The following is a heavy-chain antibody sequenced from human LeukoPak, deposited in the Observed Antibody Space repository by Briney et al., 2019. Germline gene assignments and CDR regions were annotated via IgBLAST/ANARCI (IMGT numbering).Heavy chain of an antibody. CDR1: GGSISSSSYY. V-gene: IGHV4-39*01. D-gene: IGHD5-12*01. CDR3: AYLSSGYSGYDRSP. Sequence: TETLSLTCTVSGGSISSSSYYWGWIRQPPGKGLEWIGSIYYSGSTYYNPSLKSRVTISVDTSKNQFSLKLSSVTAADTAVYYCAYLSSGYSGYDRSPWGQGTLVTVSS. J-gene: IGHJ4*02. CDR2: IYYSGST.